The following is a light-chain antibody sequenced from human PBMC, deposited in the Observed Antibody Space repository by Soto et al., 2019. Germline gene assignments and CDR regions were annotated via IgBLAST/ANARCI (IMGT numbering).Light chain of an antibody. CDR2: AAS. Sequence: EIVLTQSPGTLSLSPGERATLSCRASQTLGSGYLAWYQQKPGQAPRILIYAASSRATGIPDRFSASGSQTDFTLSISRLEPEDPGVYYRQQYDTSPRTFGQGTKVEI. V-gene: IGKV3-20*01. J-gene: IGKJ1*01. CDR1: QTLGSGY. CDR3: QQYDTSPRT.